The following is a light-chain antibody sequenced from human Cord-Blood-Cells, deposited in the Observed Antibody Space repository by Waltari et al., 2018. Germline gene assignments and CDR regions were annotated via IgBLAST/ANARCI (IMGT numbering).Light chain of an antibody. CDR2: EAS. Sequence: EIVLTQSPATLSLSPGERATLSCRASQSVSSYLAWYPQKPGQAPRLLIYEASNRATGIPARFSGSGSGTDFTLTISSLEPEDFAVYYCQQRSNWPPITFGQGTRLEIK. CDR1: QSVSSY. V-gene: IGKV3-11*01. CDR3: QQRSNWPPIT. J-gene: IGKJ5*01.